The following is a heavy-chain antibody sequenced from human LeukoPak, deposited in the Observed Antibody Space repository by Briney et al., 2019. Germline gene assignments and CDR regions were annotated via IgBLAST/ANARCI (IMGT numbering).Heavy chain of an antibody. Sequence: GSLRLSCAASGFTFSSYTMNWVRQAPGKGLEWVSSISSSSSYIYYADSVKGRFTISRDNAKNSLYLQMNSLRAEDTAVYYCARVSTGSNYFDYWGQGTLVTVSS. CDR1: GFTFSSYT. J-gene: IGHJ4*02. CDR2: ISSSSSYI. V-gene: IGHV3-21*01. CDR3: ARVSTGSNYFDY. D-gene: IGHD3-9*01.